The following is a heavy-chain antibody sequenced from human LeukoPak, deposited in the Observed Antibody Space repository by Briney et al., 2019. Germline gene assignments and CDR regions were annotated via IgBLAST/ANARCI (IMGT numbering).Heavy chain of an antibody. CDR1: GGSISDDY. V-gene: IGHV4-59*01. D-gene: IGHD3-10*01. CDR2: IYYSGST. CDR3: ARASRFVFDY. Sequence: SETLSLTCTVSGGSISDDYWSWIRQPPGKGLEWIGYIYYSGSTSYNPSLKSRVTISLDTSKNQFSLNLISVTAADTAVYYCARASRFVFDYWGRGSLVTVSS. J-gene: IGHJ4*02.